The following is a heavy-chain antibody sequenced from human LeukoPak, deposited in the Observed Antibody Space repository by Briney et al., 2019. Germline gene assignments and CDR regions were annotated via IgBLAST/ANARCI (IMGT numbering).Heavy chain of an antibody. CDR2: IIPILGIA. CDR3: ASSYDYTRYYFDY. Sequence: SVKVSCKASGGTFSSYAISRVRQAPGQGLEWMGRIIPILGIANYAQKFQGRVTITADKSTSTAYMELSSLRSEDTAVYYCASSYDYTRYYFDYWGQGTLVTVSS. CDR1: GGTFSSYA. V-gene: IGHV1-69*04. D-gene: IGHD4-11*01. J-gene: IGHJ4*02.